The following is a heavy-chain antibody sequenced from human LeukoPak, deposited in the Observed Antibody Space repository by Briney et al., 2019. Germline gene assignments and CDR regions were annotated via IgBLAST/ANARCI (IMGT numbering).Heavy chain of an antibody. D-gene: IGHD5-12*01. CDR1: GFALSNYP. CDR2: IYSGGST. V-gene: IGHV3-53*01. CDR3: ARDSGYDL. Sequence: GGSLRLSCAASGFALSNYPMGWVRQAPGKGLEWVSVIYSGGSTYYADSVKGRFTISRDNSKNTLYLQMNSLRAEDTAVYYCARDSGYDLWGQGTLVTVSS. J-gene: IGHJ4*02.